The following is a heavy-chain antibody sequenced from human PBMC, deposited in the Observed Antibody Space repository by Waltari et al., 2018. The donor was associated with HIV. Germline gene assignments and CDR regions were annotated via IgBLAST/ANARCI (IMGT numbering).Heavy chain of an antibody. CDR1: VYTFTTYG. Sequence: HVQLVQSGPEAKKPGASVKLPSTASVYTFTTYGIRWVPQAPGQGREWMGWISAYNGNTNYAQKLKGRVTMTTDTATSTAYMELRSLRSDGTAVYYCARDPRVVGAPFDYWGQGTLVTVSS. D-gene: IGHD2-15*01. CDR2: ISAYNGNT. J-gene: IGHJ4*02. CDR3: ARDPRVVGAPFDY. V-gene: IGHV1-18*01.